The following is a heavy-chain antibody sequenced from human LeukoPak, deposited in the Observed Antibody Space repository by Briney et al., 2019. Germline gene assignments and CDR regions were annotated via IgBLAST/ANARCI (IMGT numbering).Heavy chain of an antibody. V-gene: IGHV4-59*01. CDR1: GGSINNYF. D-gene: IGHD1-26*01. J-gene: IGHJ4*02. Sequence: SETLSLTCIVSGGSINNYFWSWIRQPPEKGLEWIGYISYSGNTNYNPSLKSRLTISIDTSKTQFSLRLSSVTAADTALYYCARGPVGAHFNSWGQGTLVIVSS. CDR2: ISYSGNT. CDR3: ARGPVGAHFNS.